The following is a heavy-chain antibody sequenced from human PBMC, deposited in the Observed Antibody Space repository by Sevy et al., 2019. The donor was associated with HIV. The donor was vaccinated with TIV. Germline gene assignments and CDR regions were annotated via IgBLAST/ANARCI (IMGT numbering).Heavy chain of an antibody. CDR2: ISSSSDSSRTL. CDR1: GFTFSSYS. J-gene: IGHJ4*01. CDR3: ARPDLSGWYFDF. V-gene: IGHV3-48*01. D-gene: IGHD6-19*01. Sequence: GGSLRLSCVASGFTFSSYSMNWVRQAPGKGLEWVSYISSSSDSSRTLYYADSVKGRFRTSRDNAKNSVHLQMTSLRVEDTAVYYCARPDLSGWYFDFWGHGTLVTVSS.